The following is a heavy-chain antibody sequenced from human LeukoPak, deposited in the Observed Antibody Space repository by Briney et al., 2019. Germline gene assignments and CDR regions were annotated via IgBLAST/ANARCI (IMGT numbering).Heavy chain of an antibody. CDR2: ISGSGGST. CDR1: GFTFSSYA. CDR3: AKENSGSYSCYDY. V-gene: IGHV3-23*01. D-gene: IGHD1-26*01. Sequence: GGSLRLSCAASGFTFSSYAMSWVRQAPGKGLEWVSRISGSGGSTYYAESVKGRFTISRDISENTLYLQMNSLRAEDTAVYYCAKENSGSYSCYDYWGQGTLVTVSS. J-gene: IGHJ4*02.